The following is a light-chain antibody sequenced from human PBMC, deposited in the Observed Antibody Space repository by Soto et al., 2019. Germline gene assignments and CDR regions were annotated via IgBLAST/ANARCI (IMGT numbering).Light chain of an antibody. V-gene: IGKV3-20*01. CDR3: QQYGTSPPLT. CDR2: GAS. CDR1: QSVSSSY. Sequence: ETVLTQSPGTLSLSPGERATLSCRASQSVSSSYLAWYQQKPGQAPRLLIYGASNRATGIPDRFSGSGSATDFTLTISRLEPEDFAVYYCQQYGTSPPLTFGGGTKVEIK. J-gene: IGKJ4*01.